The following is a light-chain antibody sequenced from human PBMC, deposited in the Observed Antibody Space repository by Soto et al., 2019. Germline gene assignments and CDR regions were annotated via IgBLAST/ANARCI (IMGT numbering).Light chain of an antibody. J-gene: IGKJ5*01. CDR3: QNFGSSPPVI. CDR1: QNIHTN. V-gene: IGKV3-15*01. Sequence: EIVMTQSPATLSVSPGERATLSCRAGQNIHTNLAWYQQKPGQAPRLLFYGASTGATGLPDRFRGSGSGSEFSLTISGLEPEDFAVYFCQNFGSSPPVIFGQGTRLEI. CDR2: GAS.